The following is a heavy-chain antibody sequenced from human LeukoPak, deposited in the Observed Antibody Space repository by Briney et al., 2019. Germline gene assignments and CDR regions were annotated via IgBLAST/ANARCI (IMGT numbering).Heavy chain of an antibody. CDR3: ARRVISEFSIDKGNWLDP. V-gene: IGHV4-4*09. CDR2: ILSSGST. J-gene: IGHJ5*02. D-gene: IGHD3-3*02. CDR1: GGSISNYY. Sequence: SETLSLTCTVSGGSISNYYWNWIRQSPGKGLEWIGYILSSGSTHHNPSLTSRISLSVDTSKNQFSLKLSSVTAADTAVYYCARRVISEFSIDKGNWLDPWGQGSLVTVSS.